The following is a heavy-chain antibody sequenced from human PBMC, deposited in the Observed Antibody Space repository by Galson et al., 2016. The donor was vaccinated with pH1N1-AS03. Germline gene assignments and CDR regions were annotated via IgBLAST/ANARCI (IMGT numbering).Heavy chain of an antibody. CDR1: GFDFSIYA. J-gene: IGHJ5*02. CDR3: ARGSGSPHWFDP. V-gene: IGHV3-23*01. CDR2: IGGVDRSE. Sequence: SLRLSCAASGFDFSIYAMHWVRQAPGKGLEWVSGIGGVDRSEWYADSVRGRFTVSRDNSKSTLYLQMNILRGDDTAVYYCARGSGSPHWFDPWGQGTQVTVSS. D-gene: IGHD3-3*01.